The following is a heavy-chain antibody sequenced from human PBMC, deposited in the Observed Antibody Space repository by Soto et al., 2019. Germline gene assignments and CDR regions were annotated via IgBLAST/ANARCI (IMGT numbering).Heavy chain of an antibody. J-gene: IGHJ5*02. CDR2: IYHGGST. Sequence: QVQLQESGPGLVKPSGTLSLTCAVSSASISSSHWWTWVRQPPGKGLEWIGEIYHGGSTNYNPSHKSRVPISVDKAKNQFPLRLSSVTAADTAVYYCARADCSGGSCYSSANWFDPWGQGTLVTVSS. D-gene: IGHD2-15*01. CDR3: ARADCSGGSCYSSANWFDP. V-gene: IGHV4-4*02. CDR1: SASISSSHW.